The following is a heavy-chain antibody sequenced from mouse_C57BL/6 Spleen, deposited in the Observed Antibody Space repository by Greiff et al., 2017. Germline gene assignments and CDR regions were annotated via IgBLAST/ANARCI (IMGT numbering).Heavy chain of an antibody. CDR3: ARSGHYAMDY. CDR2: ISSGSSTI. J-gene: IGHJ4*01. V-gene: IGHV5-17*01. CDR1: GFTFSDYG. Sequence: EVHLVESGGGLVKPGGSLKLSCAASGFTFSDYGMHWVRQAPEKGREWVAYISSGSSTIYYADTVKGRFTISRDNAKNTLFLQTTSLRSEDTAMYYCARSGHYAMDYWGQGTSVTVSS. D-gene: IGHD3-1*01.